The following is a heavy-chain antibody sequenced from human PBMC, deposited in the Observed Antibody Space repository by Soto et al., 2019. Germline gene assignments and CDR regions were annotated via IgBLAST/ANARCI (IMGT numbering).Heavy chain of an antibody. CDR2: IKEDGSEK. V-gene: IGHV3-7*04. CDR3: VRARIDH. Sequence: EVQLVESGGGLVQPGGSLRLSCAASGFTFTTYWMTWVRQPPGKGLEWVATIKEDGSEKYYADSLKGRFTISRDNTKNSLYLQLNGLRDDDTALYYCVRARIDHWGQGTPLIVSS. CDR1: GFTFTTYW. J-gene: IGHJ4*02.